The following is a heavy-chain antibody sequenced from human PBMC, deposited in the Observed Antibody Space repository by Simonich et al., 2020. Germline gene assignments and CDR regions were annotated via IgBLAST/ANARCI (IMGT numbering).Heavy chain of an antibody. CDR1: GYTFTGDY. CDR2: INPNSGDT. J-gene: IGHJ3*02. Sequence: QVQRVQAGAEVKKPGASVKVSCKASGYTFTGDYVHWVRQAAGQGLEGMGWINPNSGDTNYAQKFQGRVTMTRDTSISTAYMELGRLRSDDTAVYYCARVRFEAFDIWGQGTMGTVSS. CDR3: ARVRFEAFDI. V-gene: IGHV1-2*02.